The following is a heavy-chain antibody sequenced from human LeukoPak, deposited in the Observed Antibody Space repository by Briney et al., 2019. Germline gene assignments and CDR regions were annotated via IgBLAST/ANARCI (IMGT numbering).Heavy chain of an antibody. CDR2: ISYDGSNK. Sequence: GGSLRPSCAASGFTFSSYAMHWVRQAPGKGLEWVAVISYDGSNKYYADSVKGRFTISRDNSKNTLYLQMNSLRAEDTAVYYCAKPPYSGSYYVDGYFDYWGQGTLVTVSS. V-gene: IGHV3-30-3*02. CDR3: AKPPYSGSYYVDGYFDY. CDR1: GFTFSSYA. J-gene: IGHJ4*02. D-gene: IGHD1-26*01.